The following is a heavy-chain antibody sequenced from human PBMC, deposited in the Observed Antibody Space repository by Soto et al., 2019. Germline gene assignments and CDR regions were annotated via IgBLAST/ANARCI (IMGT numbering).Heavy chain of an antibody. V-gene: IGHV3-30*18. CDR3: AKDAVPTIFGVFTPQGPDY. CDR1: GFTFSSYG. J-gene: IGHJ4*02. D-gene: IGHD3-3*01. Sequence: GGSLRLSCAASGFTFSSYGMHWVRQAPGKGLEWVAVISYDVINKYYADSVKGRFTISRDNSKNPRYLQQNSLRAEGTAVYYYAKDAVPTIFGVFTPQGPDYWGQGTLVSVSA. CDR2: ISYDVINK.